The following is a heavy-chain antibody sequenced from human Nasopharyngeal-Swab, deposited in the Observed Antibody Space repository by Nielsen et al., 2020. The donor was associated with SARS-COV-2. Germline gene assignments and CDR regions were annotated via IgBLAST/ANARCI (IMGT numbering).Heavy chain of an antibody. CDR3: ARDLPLGYCSSTSCYGWVGPYNWFDP. CDR2: ISAYNGNT. J-gene: IGHJ5*02. D-gene: IGHD2-2*01. Sequence: ASVKVSCKASGYTFTSYGISWVRQAPGQGLEWMGWISAYNGNTNYAQKLQDRVTMTTDTSTSTAYMELRSLRSDDTAVYYCARDLPLGYCSSTSCYGWVGPYNWFDPWGQGTLVTVSS. V-gene: IGHV1-18*01. CDR1: GYTFTSYG.